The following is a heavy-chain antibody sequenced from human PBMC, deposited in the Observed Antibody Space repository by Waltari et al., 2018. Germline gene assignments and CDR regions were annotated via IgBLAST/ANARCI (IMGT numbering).Heavy chain of an antibody. CDR3: VRGRTGSPQYFDY. D-gene: IGHD3-10*01. Sequence: EVQLVETGGALIQPGGSLRVSCVASGFSVSTNFMNWVRQAPGKGLEWVSVIHPGGSSFYADSVKGRFTISRDNSKNTVFLQMNNLRVEDTAVYYCVRGRTGSPQYFDYCGQGTLVPVSS. CDR1: GFSVSTNF. V-gene: IGHV3-53*02. J-gene: IGHJ4*02. CDR2: IHPGGSS.